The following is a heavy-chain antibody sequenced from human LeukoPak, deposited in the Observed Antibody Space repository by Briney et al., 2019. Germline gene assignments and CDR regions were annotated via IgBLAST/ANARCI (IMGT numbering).Heavy chain of an antibody. V-gene: IGHV1-24*01. Sequence: ASVKVSCKVSGYTLTELSMHWVRQAPGKGLEWMGGFDPEDGETIYAQKFQGRVTMTEDTSTDTAYMELSSLRSEDTAVYYCARAPPSGGSTDYWGQGTLVTVSS. J-gene: IGHJ4*02. CDR3: ARAPPSGGSTDY. D-gene: IGHD3-10*01. CDR1: GYTLTELS. CDR2: FDPEDGET.